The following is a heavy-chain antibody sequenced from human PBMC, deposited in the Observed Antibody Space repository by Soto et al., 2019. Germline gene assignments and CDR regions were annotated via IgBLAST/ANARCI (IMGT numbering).Heavy chain of an antibody. Sequence: GGSLRLSCAASGFTFSSYAMHWVRQAPGKGLEWVAVISFDGSNKYYADSVKGRFTISRDNSKNTLHLQMNSLRAEDTAVYYCARDNWNYVSAFDIWGQGTMVTVSS. J-gene: IGHJ3*02. CDR2: ISFDGSNK. V-gene: IGHV3-30-3*01. CDR3: ARDNWNYVSAFDI. D-gene: IGHD1-7*01. CDR1: GFTFSSYA.